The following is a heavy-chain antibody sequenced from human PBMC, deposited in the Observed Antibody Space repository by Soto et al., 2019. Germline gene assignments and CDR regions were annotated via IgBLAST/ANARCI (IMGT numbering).Heavy chain of an antibody. CDR3: ARAPSFGSSWFDH. J-gene: IGHJ5*02. CDR1: SGSISNYY. D-gene: IGHD3-16*01. CDR2: MYYSGYSGST. V-gene: IGHV4-59*01. Sequence: SETLSLTCTVSSGSISNYYWSWIRQPPGKGLEWIGYMYYSGYSGSTNYNPSLKSRVTISVDTSKNQFSLKLTSVTAADTAVFFFARAPSFGSSWFDHGGRGTLVTVSS.